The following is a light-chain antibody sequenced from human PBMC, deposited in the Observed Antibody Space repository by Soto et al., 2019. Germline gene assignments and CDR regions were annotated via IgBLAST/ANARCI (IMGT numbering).Light chain of an antibody. CDR2: EVS. CDR3: SSYTISSTRV. J-gene: IGLJ3*02. CDR1: SSDVGGYNY. V-gene: IGLV2-14*01. Sequence: QSALTQPASVSGSPGQSITISCTGTSSDVGGYNYVSWYQQHPGKAPKLMIYEVSNRPSGVSNRFSGSKSGNTASLTISGPQAEDEADYYCSSYTISSTRVFGGGTKLTVL.